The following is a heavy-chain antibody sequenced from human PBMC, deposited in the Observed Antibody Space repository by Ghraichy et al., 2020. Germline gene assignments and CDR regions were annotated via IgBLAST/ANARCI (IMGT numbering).Heavy chain of an antibody. Sequence: SGPTLVKPTQTLTLTCTFSGFSLSTSGMCVSWIRQPPGKALEWLARIDWDDDKYYSTSLKTRLTISKDTSKNQVVLTMTNMDPVDTATYYCARIHHYGDYHNYFDYWGQGTLVTVSS. D-gene: IGHD4-17*01. CDR2: IDWDDDK. CDR1: GFSLSTSGMC. V-gene: IGHV2-70*11. CDR3: ARIHHYGDYHNYFDY. J-gene: IGHJ4*02.